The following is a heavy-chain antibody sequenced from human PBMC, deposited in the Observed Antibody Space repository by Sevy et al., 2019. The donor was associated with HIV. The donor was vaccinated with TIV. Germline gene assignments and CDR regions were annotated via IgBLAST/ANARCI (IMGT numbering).Heavy chain of an antibody. CDR1: GINFKTYK. D-gene: IGHD6-19*01. CDR2: ISFSGNYI. J-gene: IGHJ4*02. CDR3: ATSSGWALDY. Sequence: GGSPRLSCVASGINFKTYKINWVRQTPGKGLEWVSSISFSGNYIYYADFAKGRFTISRDNARNSLYLQMISLTAEDTAVYYCATSSGWALDYWGQGTLVTVSS. V-gene: IGHV3-21*01.